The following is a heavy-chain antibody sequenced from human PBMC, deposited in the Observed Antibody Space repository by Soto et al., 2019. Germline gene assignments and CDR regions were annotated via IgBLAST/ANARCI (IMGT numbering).Heavy chain of an antibody. J-gene: IGHJ4*02. Sequence: SVKVSCKASGGTFSSYAISWVRQAPGQGLEWMGGIIPIFGTANYAQKFQGRVTITADESTSTAYMELSSLRSEDTAVYYCAGDRGDDFWGGPTSWGQGTLVTVSS. CDR1: GGTFSSYA. D-gene: IGHD3-3*01. CDR2: IIPIFGTA. CDR3: AGDRGDDFWGGPTS. V-gene: IGHV1-69*13.